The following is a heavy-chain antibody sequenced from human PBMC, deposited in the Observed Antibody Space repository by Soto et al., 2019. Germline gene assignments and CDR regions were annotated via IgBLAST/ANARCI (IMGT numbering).Heavy chain of an antibody. CDR3: VKVGSGDRNYFDY. Sequence: GGSLRLSCAVSGFTFSNFAMSWVRQAPGKGLEWVSGISSGGGSTYYADSVRGRFTISRDSSKNTLYLQMSNLRAEDTAVYYCVKVGSGDRNYFDYWGQGTLVTVSS. CDR1: GFTFSNFA. D-gene: IGHD4-17*01. CDR2: ISSGGGST. J-gene: IGHJ4*02. V-gene: IGHV3-23*01.